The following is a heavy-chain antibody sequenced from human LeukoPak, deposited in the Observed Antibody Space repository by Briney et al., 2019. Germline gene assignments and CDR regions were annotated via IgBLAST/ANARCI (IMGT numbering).Heavy chain of an antibody. CDR1: GFTVSSNY. Sequence: GGSLRLSCAASGFTVSSNYMSWARQAPRKGLEWVSVIYSGGSTYYADSVKGRFTISRDNSKNTLYLQMNSLRAEDTAVYYCARDRGDYATQRYFDYWGQGTLVTVSS. V-gene: IGHV3-53*01. CDR2: IYSGGST. D-gene: IGHD4-17*01. J-gene: IGHJ4*02. CDR3: ARDRGDYATQRYFDY.